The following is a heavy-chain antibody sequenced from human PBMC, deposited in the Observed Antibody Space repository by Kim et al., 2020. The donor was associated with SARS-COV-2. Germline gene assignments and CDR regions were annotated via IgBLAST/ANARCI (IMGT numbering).Heavy chain of an antibody. V-gene: IGHV3-64*01. D-gene: IGHD3-3*01. Sequence: GGSLRLSCAASGFTFSSYAMHWVRQAPGKGLEYVSAISSNGGSTYYANSVKGRFTISRDNSKNTLYLQMGSLRAEDMAVYYCARGSYYDFWSGPPGADAFDIWGQGTMVTVSS. CDR1: GFTFSSYA. J-gene: IGHJ3*02. CDR3: ARGSYYDFWSGPPGADAFDI. CDR2: ISSNGGST.